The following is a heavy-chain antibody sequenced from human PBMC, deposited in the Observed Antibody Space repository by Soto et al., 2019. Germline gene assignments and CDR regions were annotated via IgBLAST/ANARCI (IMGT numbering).Heavy chain of an antibody. J-gene: IGHJ5*02. D-gene: IGHD3-16*01. CDR3: ARGWDYIWGSRLPDNNWFDP. Sequence: SETLSLTCTVSGGSISSYYWSWIRQPPGKGLEWIGYIYYSGSTNYNPSLKSRVTISVDTSKNQFSLKLSSVTAADTAVYYCARGWDYIWGSRLPDNNWFDPWGQGTLVTVSS. CDR2: IYYSGST. CDR1: GGSISSYY. V-gene: IGHV4-59*08.